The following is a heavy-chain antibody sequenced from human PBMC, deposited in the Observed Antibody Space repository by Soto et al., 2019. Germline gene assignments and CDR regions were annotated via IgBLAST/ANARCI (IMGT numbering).Heavy chain of an antibody. D-gene: IGHD4-17*01. CDR1: GYTFTSYY. V-gene: IGHV1-46*01. CDR2: INPSGGST. J-gene: IGHJ6*02. Sequence: ASVKVSCKASGYTFTSYYMHWVRQAPGQGLEWMGIINPSGGSTSYAQKFQGRVTMTRDTSTSTVYMELSSLRSEDTAVYYCAREPGPDTVTTHYYYYYGMDVWGQGTTVTVSS. CDR3: AREPGPDTVTTHYYYYYGMDV.